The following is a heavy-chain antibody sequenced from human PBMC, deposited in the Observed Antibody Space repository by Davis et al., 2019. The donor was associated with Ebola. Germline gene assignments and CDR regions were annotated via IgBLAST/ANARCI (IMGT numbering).Heavy chain of an antibody. V-gene: IGHV3-11*06. CDR2: ISSSSSYT. CDR1: GFTFSSYA. D-gene: IGHD3-22*01. J-gene: IGHJ4*02. CDR3: ASLYYDSSGLDY. Sequence: GGSLRLSCAASGFTFSSYAMSWIRQAPGKGLEWVSYISSSSSYTNYADSVKGRFTISRDNAKNSLYLQMNSLRAEDTAVYYCASLYYDSSGLDYWGQGTLVTVSS.